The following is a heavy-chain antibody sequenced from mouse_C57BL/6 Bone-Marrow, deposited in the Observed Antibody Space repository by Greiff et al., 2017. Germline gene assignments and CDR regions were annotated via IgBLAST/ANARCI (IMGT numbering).Heavy chain of an antibody. CDR2: IHPRSGNT. D-gene: IGHD1-1*01. CDR1: GYTFTSYG. Sequence: LVESGAELARPGASVKLSCKASGYTFTSYGISWVKQRTGQGLEWIGEIHPRSGNTYYNEKFKGKATLTADKSSSTAYMELRSLRSEDSAVYFCASGGDYYGSSYFWYFDVWGTGTTVTVSS. CDR3: ASGGDYYGSSYFWYFDV. J-gene: IGHJ1*03. V-gene: IGHV1-81*01.